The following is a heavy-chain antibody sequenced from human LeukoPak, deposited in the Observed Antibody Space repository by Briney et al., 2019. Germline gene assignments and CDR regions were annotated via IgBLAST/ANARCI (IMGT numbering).Heavy chain of an antibody. Sequence: GTLRLSCTVSGGSISSSSYYWGWIRQPPGKGLEWIGSIYYSGSTYYNPSLKSRVTISVDTSKNQFSLKLSFVTAADTAVYYCAMEGVATTFFDYWGQGTLVTVSS. V-gene: IGHV4-39*07. CDR2: IYYSGST. D-gene: IGHD5-12*01. J-gene: IGHJ4*02. CDR3: AMEGVATTFFDY. CDR1: GGSISSSSYY.